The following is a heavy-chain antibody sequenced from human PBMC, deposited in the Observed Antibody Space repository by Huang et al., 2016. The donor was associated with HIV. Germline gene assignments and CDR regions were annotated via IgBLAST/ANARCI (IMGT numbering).Heavy chain of an antibody. D-gene: IGHD5-12*01. CDR3: TREYTVAGAFDL. CDR1: GFSFANYA. Sequence: QVQLVESGGGVVQPGRSLRLSCAASGFSFANYAMHWVRQCPGKRLEWVTFISNDGSSRYYADSVKGRFTISRDNFKNALYLQMNRLRGDDTAVYYCTREYTVAGAFDLWGQGTMVTVSS. CDR2: ISNDGSSR. V-gene: IGHV3-30-3*01. J-gene: IGHJ3*01.